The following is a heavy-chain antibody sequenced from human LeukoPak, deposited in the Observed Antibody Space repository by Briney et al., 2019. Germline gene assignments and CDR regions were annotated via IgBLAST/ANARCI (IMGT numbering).Heavy chain of an antibody. CDR2: INNDGSDT. V-gene: IGHV3-74*01. Sequence: LPGRSLRLSCAASGFTFSSYWIHWVRQAPGKGLVWVSRINNDGSDTIYADSVKGRFTISRDNAKNTVFLQVNSLRDEDTAVYYCARGGFHHGFDVWGQGTMVTVSS. J-gene: IGHJ3*01. CDR1: GFTFSSYW. CDR3: ARGGFHHGFDV.